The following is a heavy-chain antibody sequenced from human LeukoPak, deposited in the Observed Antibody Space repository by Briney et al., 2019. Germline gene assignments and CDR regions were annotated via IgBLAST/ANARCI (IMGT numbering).Heavy chain of an antibody. Sequence: SETLSLTCTVSGASISSYYWSWIRQPPGKGLEWIGEINHSGSTNYNPSLKSRVTISVDTSKNQFSLKLSSVTAADTAVYYCASAMTTVTTDDYWGQGTLVTVSS. CDR3: ASAMTTVTTDDY. V-gene: IGHV4-34*01. CDR2: INHSGST. D-gene: IGHD4-17*01. J-gene: IGHJ4*02. CDR1: GASISSYY.